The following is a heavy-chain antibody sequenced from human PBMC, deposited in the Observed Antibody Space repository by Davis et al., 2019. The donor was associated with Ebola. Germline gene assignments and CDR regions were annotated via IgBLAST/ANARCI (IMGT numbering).Heavy chain of an antibody. CDR2: ISGSGGST. D-gene: IGHD3-10*01. J-gene: IGHJ4*02. CDR3: ARSAVRGVITTLFDY. CDR1: GFTFSSYA. V-gene: IGHV3-23*01. Sequence: PGGSLRLSCAASGFTFSSYAMSWVRQAPGKGLEWVSAISGSGGSTYYADSVKGRFTISRDNSKNTLYLQMNSLRAEDTAVYYCARSAVRGVITTLFDYWGQGTLVTVSS.